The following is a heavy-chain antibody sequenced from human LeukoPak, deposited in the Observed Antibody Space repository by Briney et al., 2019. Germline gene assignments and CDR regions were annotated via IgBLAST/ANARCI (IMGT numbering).Heavy chain of an antibody. D-gene: IGHD7-27*01. J-gene: IGHJ1*01. V-gene: IGHV3-23*01. CDR3: VKGGTADRVXWTH. CDR1: GFTFSDYA. Sequence: GGSLRLSCAASGFTFSDYAMSWVRQAPAKGLEWVSSINGNGGGSYYIDSVKGRFTVSRDNSENALYLQMNNLRTEDTAVYFCVKGGTADRVXWTHWGQGSLVTVFS. CDR2: INGNGGGS.